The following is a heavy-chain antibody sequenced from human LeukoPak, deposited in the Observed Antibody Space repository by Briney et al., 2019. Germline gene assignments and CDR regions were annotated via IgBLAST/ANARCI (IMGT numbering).Heavy chain of an antibody. CDR2: IFYSGST. CDR1: SGSISSYY. Sequence: SETLSLTCTVSSGSISSYYWSWIRQPPGKGLEWIGYIFYSGSTNYNPSLKSRVTISVDTSRNQFSLGLSSVTAADTAVYYCARGPTRYYFDCWGQGTLVTVSS. CDR3: ARGPTRYYFDC. D-gene: IGHD4-17*01. J-gene: IGHJ4*02. V-gene: IGHV4-59*01.